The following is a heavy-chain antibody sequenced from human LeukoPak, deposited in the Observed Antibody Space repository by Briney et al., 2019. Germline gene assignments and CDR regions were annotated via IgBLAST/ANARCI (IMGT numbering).Heavy chain of an antibody. CDR1: GFTFSSYA. CDR2: ISYDGSNK. Sequence: GGSLRLSCAASGFTFSSYAMHWVRQAPGKGLEWVAVISYDGSNKYYADSLKGRFTISRDNSKNTLYLQMNSLRAEDTALYYCAKDLYDSSGTLDIWGQGTMVTVSS. J-gene: IGHJ3*02. CDR3: AKDLYDSSGTLDI. V-gene: IGHV3-30*14. D-gene: IGHD3-22*01.